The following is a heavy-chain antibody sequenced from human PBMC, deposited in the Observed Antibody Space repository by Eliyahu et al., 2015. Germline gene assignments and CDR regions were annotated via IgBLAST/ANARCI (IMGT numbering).Heavy chain of an antibody. CDR3: AREVAYSSSSGPGS. CDR2: INHSGST. V-gene: IGHV4-34*01. CDR1: GYY. J-gene: IGHJ4*02. D-gene: IGHD6-6*01. Sequence: GYYWSWIRQPPGKGLEWIGEINHSGSTNYNPSLKSRVTISVDTSKNQFSLKLSSVTAADTAVYYCAREVAYSSSSGPGSWGQGTLVTVSS.